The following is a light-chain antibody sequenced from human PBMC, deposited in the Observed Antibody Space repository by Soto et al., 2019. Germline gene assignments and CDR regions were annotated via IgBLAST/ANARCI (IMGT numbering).Light chain of an antibody. CDR1: QSVSTN. CDR3: QQYYNWPPET. Sequence: EIVMTQSPATLSVSPGERATLSCRAGQSVSTNLVWYQQKPGQAPRLLIYGASTRATGIPARFSGSGSGTEFTLTISSLQSEDFAVYYCQQYYNWPPETFGPGTKVDI. J-gene: IGKJ3*01. V-gene: IGKV3-15*01. CDR2: GAS.